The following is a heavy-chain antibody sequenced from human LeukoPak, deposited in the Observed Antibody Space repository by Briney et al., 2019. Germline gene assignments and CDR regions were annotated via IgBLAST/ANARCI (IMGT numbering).Heavy chain of an antibody. CDR1: GYTFTSYY. D-gene: IGHD3-10*01. Sequence: ASVKVSCKASGYTFTSYYMHWVRQAPGQGLEWMGIINPSGGSTSYAQKFQGRVTMTRDTSTSTVHMELSSLRSEDTAVYYCARDARITMVRGVIWENWFDPWGQGTLVTVPS. CDR2: INPSGGST. J-gene: IGHJ5*02. V-gene: IGHV1-46*01. CDR3: ARDARITMVRGVIWENWFDP.